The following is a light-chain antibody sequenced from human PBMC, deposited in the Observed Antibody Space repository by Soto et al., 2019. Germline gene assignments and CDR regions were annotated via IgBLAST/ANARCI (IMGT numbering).Light chain of an antibody. V-gene: IGKV3-11*01. Sequence: EIVMTQSPSTLAFPPWGLEPLSCRASQSVSSYLAWYQQKPGQAPRLLIYDASNRATGIPARFSGSGSGTDFTLTISSLEPEDFAVYYCQQRSNWPITFGQGTRLEIK. CDR2: DAS. CDR1: QSVSSY. CDR3: QQRSNWPIT. J-gene: IGKJ5*01.